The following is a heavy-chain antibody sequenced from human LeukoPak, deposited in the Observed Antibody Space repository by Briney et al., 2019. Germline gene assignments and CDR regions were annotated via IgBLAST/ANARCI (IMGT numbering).Heavy chain of an antibody. D-gene: IGHD2-2*01. CDR3: ARSPNGLYCSSTSCHRPLDDYYYYGMDV. V-gene: IGHV1-69*13. J-gene: IGHJ6*02. CDR2: IIPIFGTA. CDR1: GGTFSSYA. Sequence: EASVKVSCKASGGTFSSYAISWVRQAPGQGLEWMGGIIPIFGTANYAQKFQGRVTITADESTSTAYMELSSLRSEDTAVYYCARSPNGLYCSSTSCHRPLDDYYYYGMDVWGQGTTVTVSS.